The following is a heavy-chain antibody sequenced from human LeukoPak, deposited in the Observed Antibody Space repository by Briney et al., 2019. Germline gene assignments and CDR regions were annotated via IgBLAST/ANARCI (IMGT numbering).Heavy chain of an antibody. Sequence: GGSLGLSCAASGFTFSNYAMHWVRQAPGKGLEWLAYIRYDGSSKYYADFVKGRFTISRDYSKNTLYLHMNSLRAEDTAVYYCARDQAGSGHYADYWGQGTLVTVSS. D-gene: IGHD3-10*01. V-gene: IGHV3-30*02. J-gene: IGHJ4*02. CDR3: ARDQAGSGHYADY. CDR2: IRYDGSSK. CDR1: GFTFSNYA.